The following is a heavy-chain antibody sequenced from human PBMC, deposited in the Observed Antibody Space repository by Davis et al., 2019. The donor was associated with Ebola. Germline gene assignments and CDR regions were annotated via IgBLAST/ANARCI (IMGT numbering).Heavy chain of an antibody. CDR3: ARDQDSSRLYYFDY. V-gene: IGHV3-21*01. Sequence: GESLKISCSVSGLSFSTYAMNWVRQAPGKGLEWVSSISSSSSYIYYADSVKGRFTISRDNAKNSLYLQMNSLRAEDTAVYYCARDQDSSRLYYFDYWGQGTLVTVSS. CDR1: GLSFSTYA. D-gene: IGHD6-13*01. J-gene: IGHJ4*02. CDR2: ISSSSSYI.